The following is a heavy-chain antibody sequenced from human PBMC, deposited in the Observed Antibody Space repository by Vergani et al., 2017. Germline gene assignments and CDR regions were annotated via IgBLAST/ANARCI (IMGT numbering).Heavy chain of an antibody. J-gene: IGHJ6*03. CDR3: ARGKDAHGCDIFYYYYYMDV. Sequence: QVQLQESGPGLVKPSETLSLTCTVSGGSLSSYYWSWIRQPPGKGLEWIGYIYYSGSTNYNPSLKSRVTISVDTSKNQFSLKLSSVTAADTAVEYCARGKDAHGCDIFYYYYYMDVWGKGTMVTVSS. CDR1: GGSLSSYY. D-gene: IGHD5-12*01. CDR2: IYYSGST. V-gene: IGHV4-59*01.